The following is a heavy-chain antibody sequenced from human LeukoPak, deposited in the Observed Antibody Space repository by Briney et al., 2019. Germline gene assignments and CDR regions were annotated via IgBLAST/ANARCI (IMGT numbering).Heavy chain of an antibody. Sequence: GGSLRLSCAASGFTFSSYAMSWVRQAPGKGLEWVSAISGSGGSTYYADSVKGRFTISRDNPKNTLYLQMNSLRAEDTAVYYCAKDPSFIVVVPAANYWGQGTLVTVSS. V-gene: IGHV3-23*01. CDR3: AKDPSFIVVVPAANY. D-gene: IGHD2-2*01. CDR2: ISGSGGST. J-gene: IGHJ4*02. CDR1: GFTFSSYA.